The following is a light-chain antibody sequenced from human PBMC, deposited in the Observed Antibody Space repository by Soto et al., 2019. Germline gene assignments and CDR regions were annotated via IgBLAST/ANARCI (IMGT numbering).Light chain of an antibody. CDR3: QQYGHSPPFT. V-gene: IGKV3-20*01. Sequence: TQSPSTLSASVGDRVSITCRASQSVPSTYLAWYQQRPGQAPRLLIYGVSTRAPGIPDRFSGSGSGTDFTLTISRLEPEDFAVYFCQQYGHSPPFTFGPGTKVDFK. J-gene: IGKJ3*01. CDR1: QSVPSTY. CDR2: GVS.